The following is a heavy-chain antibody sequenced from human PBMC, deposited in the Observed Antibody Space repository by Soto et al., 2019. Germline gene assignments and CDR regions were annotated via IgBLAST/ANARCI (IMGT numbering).Heavy chain of an antibody. CDR1: GYSFTSYW. CDR3: ARHHSFGFGESPDYGMDV. CDR2: IYPGDSDT. Sequence: GESLKISCKGSGYSFTSYWIDWVRQMPGKGLEWMGIIYPGDSDTRYSPSFQGQVTISADKSISTAYLQLSSLKASDTAIYYCARHHSFGFGESPDYGMDVWGQGTTVTVSS. J-gene: IGHJ6*02. V-gene: IGHV5-51*01. D-gene: IGHD3-10*01.